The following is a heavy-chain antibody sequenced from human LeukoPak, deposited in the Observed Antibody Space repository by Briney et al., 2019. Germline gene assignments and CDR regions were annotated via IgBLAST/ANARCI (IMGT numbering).Heavy chain of an antibody. V-gene: IGHV3-21*01. J-gene: IGHJ6*02. D-gene: IGHD5-24*01. Sequence: GGSLRLSCAASEFSFSSHSMNWVRQAPGKGLEWVSTINSSGDYTCYADSVKGRFTISRDNAKNSLYLQMNSLRAEDTAVYYCATNPREPYYYYGMDVWGQGTTVTVSS. CDR3: ATNPREPYYYYGMDV. CDR2: INSSGDYT. CDR1: EFSFSSHS.